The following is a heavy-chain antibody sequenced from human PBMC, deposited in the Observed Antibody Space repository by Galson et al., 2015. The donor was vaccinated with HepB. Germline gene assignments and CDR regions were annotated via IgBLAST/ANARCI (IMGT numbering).Heavy chain of an antibody. D-gene: IGHD1-1*01. V-gene: IGHV3-7*01. CDR1: GFTFSSYW. Sequence: SLRLSCAASGFTFSSYWMSWVRQAPGKGLEWVTNIKYDGNEKYYVDSVKGRFTISRDNAKNSLYLQMNSLRAEDTAVYYCARVETGTTVVQDYWGQGTLVTVSS. J-gene: IGHJ4*02. CDR3: ARVETGTTVVQDY. CDR2: IKYDGNEK.